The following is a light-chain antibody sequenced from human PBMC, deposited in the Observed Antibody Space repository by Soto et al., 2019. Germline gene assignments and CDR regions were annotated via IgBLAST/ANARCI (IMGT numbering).Light chain of an antibody. J-gene: IGKJ4*01. CDR3: QQYGTSPLT. CDR1: QSVSNSY. V-gene: IGKV3-20*01. Sequence: EIVLTQSPGTLSLSPGERATLSCRASQSVSNSYLAWYQQKPGQAPRLLIYGASTRATGIPDRFSGSGSGTDFTLTISTLEPEDFAVYYCQQYGTSPLTFGGGTKVEIK. CDR2: GAS.